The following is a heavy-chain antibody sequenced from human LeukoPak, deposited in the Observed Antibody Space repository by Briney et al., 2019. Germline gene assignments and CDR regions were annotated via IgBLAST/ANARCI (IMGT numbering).Heavy chain of an antibody. D-gene: IGHD3-3*01. V-gene: IGHV4-31*03. CDR3: ARGVDYDFWSGYSTYWYFDL. CDR1: GGSISSGGYY. Sequence: SETLSLTCTVSGGSISSGGYYWSWIRQHPGKGLEWIGYIYYSGSTYYNPSLKSRVTISVDTSKNQFSLKLSSVTAADTAVYYCARGVDYDFWSGYSTYWYFDLWGRGTLVTVSS. J-gene: IGHJ2*01. CDR2: IYYSGST.